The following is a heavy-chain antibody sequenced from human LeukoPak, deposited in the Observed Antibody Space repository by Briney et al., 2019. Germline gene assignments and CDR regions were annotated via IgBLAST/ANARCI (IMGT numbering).Heavy chain of an antibody. CDR3: ARDCSWGQHGNNWFDP. J-gene: IGHJ5*02. CDR1: GFTFSSYG. CDR2: IWYDGSNK. V-gene: IGHV3-33*01. Sequence: GRSLRLSCAASGFTFSSYGMLWVRQAPGKGLEWVAVIWYDGSNKYYADSVKGRFTISRDNSKNTLYLQMNSLRAEDTAVYYCARDCSWGQHGNNWFDPWGQGTLVTVSS. D-gene: IGHD6-13*01.